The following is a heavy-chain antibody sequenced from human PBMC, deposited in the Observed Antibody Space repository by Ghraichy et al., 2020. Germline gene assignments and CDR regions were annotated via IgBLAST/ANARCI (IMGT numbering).Heavy chain of an antibody. J-gene: IGHJ1*01. Sequence: GGSLRLSCAASGFTFSSYWMHWVRQAPGKGLVWVSRINSDGSSTSYADSVKGRFTISRDNAKNTLYLQMNSLRAEVTAVYYCARGMSIAAAGTLPGHWGQGTLVTVSS. CDR2: INSDGSST. D-gene: IGHD6-13*01. CDR3: ARGMSIAAAGTLPGH. CDR1: GFTFSSYW. V-gene: IGHV3-74*01.